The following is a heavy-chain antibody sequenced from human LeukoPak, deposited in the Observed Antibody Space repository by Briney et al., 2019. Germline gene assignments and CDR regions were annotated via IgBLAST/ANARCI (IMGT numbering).Heavy chain of an antibody. Sequence: GASVKVSCKASGYTFTSYGISWVRQAPGQGLEWMGWISAYNGNTNYAQKLQGRVTMTTDTSTSTAYMEPRSLRSDDTAVYYCAREGTVTTLRIYYYYGMDVWGQGTTVTVSS. CDR3: AREGTVTTLRIYYYYGMDV. J-gene: IGHJ6*02. CDR1: GYTFTSYG. D-gene: IGHD4-17*01. V-gene: IGHV1-18*01. CDR2: ISAYNGNT.